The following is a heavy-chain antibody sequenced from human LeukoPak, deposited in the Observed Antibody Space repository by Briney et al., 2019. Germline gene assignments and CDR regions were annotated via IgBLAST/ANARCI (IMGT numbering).Heavy chain of an antibody. D-gene: IGHD2-21*02. J-gene: IGHJ4*02. CDR3: AREVAVTHYGYYFDY. V-gene: IGHV1-46*01. CDR1: GYTFTSYY. Sequence: ASVKVSCKASGYTFTSYYMHWVRQAPGQGLEWMGIINPSGGSTSYAQKFQGRVTMTRDTSTSTVYMELSSLRSEDTAVYYCAREVAVTHYGYYFDYWGQGTLVTVSS. CDR2: INPSGGST.